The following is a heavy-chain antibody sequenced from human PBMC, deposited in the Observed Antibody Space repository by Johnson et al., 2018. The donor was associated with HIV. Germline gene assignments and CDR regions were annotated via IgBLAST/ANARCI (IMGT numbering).Heavy chain of an antibody. CDR3: AKDRVRYTSDVDAFDI. J-gene: IGHJ3*02. D-gene: IGHD1-1*01. CDR2: ISWNSENI. Sequence: QLVESGGGLVQPGRSLKLSCAASGFTFNDYAMHWVRQVTGKGLEWVSGISWNSENIAYADSVRGRFTISRDNAENSLYLQMNSLRAEDTALYSCAKDRVRYTSDVDAFDIWGQGTMVTVSS. CDR1: GFTFNDYA. V-gene: IGHV3-9*01.